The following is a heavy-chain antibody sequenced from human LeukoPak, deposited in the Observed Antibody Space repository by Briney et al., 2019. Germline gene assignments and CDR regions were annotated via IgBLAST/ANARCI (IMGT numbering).Heavy chain of an antibody. Sequence: PSETLSLTCTVSGGSISSYYWSWIRQPPGKGLEWIGYIYYSGSTNYNPSLKSRVTIPVDTSKNQFSLKLSSVTAADTAVYYCARVGVGATAGAFDIWGQGTMVTVSS. CDR3: ARVGVGATAGAFDI. CDR2: IYYSGST. D-gene: IGHD1-26*01. V-gene: IGHV4-59*01. J-gene: IGHJ3*02. CDR1: GGSISSYY.